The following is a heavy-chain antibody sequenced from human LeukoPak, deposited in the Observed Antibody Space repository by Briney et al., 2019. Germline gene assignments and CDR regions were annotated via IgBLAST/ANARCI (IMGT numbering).Heavy chain of an antibody. Sequence: GGSLRLSCAASGFTFSSYWMNWARQAPGKGLEWVASINHNGNVNYYVDSVKGRFTISRDNAKNSLYLQMNSLRAEDTAVYYCARELGLHPNWFDPWGQGTLVTVSS. CDR2: INHNGNVN. J-gene: IGHJ5*02. CDR3: ARELGLHPNWFDP. CDR1: GFTFSSYW. D-gene: IGHD3-16*01. V-gene: IGHV3-7*03.